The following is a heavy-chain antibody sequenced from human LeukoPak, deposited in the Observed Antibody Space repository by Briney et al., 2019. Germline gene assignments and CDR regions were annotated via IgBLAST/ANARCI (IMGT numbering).Heavy chain of an antibody. CDR1: GYTFTSYG. CDR2: SSAYNGNT. CDR3: ARVYDYVWGSLLSHLDY. Sequence: ASVKVSCKASGYTFTSYGISWVRQAPGQGLEWMGWSSAYNGNTNYAQKLQGRVTMTTDTSTSTAYMELRSLRSDDTAVYYCARVYDYVWGSLLSHLDYWGQGTLVTVSS. D-gene: IGHD3-16*01. J-gene: IGHJ4*02. V-gene: IGHV1-18*01.